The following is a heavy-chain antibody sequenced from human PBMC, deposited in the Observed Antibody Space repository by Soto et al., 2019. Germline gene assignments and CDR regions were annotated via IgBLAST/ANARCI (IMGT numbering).Heavy chain of an antibody. J-gene: IGHJ4*02. V-gene: IGHV3-15*07. CDR3: TTDRAGYCSGSSCYYPFDY. CDR1: SVSNAW. CDR2: IKSKTDGGTT. D-gene: IGHD2-15*01. Sequence: SVSNAWMNWVRQAPGKGLEWVGRIKSKTDGGTTDYAAPVKGRFTISRDDSKNTLYLQMSSLKTEDTAVYYCTTDRAGYCSGSSCYYPFDYWGQGTLVTVSS.